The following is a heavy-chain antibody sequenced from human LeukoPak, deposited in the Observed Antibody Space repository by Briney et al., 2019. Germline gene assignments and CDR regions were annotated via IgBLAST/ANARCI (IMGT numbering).Heavy chain of an antibody. D-gene: IGHD3-22*01. CDR3: ARGRDDSGGYPTNWFDP. CDR1: GGSITNYY. V-gene: IGHV4-59*01. J-gene: IGHJ5*02. Sequence: SETLSLTCAVSGGSITNYYWNWIRQTPDKGLEWIGYIFYSGGTKYNPSLKSRVSISLDRSKKQISLKVRSVTAADTAVYYCARGRDDSGGYPTNWFDPWGQGTRVIVSS. CDR2: IFYSGGT.